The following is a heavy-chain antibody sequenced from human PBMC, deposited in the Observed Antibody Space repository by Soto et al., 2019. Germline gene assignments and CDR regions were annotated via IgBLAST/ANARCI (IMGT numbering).Heavy chain of an antibody. J-gene: IGHJ6*02. CDR2: IDWDDDK. CDR3: AHSSPYSSGSLYGMDV. Sequence: SGPTLVNPTQTLTLTCTFSGFSLSTSGMCVSWIRQPPGKALEWLARIDWDDDKYYSTSLKTRLTISKDTSKNQVVLTMANMDPVDTATYYCAHSSPYSSGSLYGMDVWGQGTTVTVSS. D-gene: IGHD6-19*01. CDR1: GFSLSTSGMC. V-gene: IGHV2-70*12.